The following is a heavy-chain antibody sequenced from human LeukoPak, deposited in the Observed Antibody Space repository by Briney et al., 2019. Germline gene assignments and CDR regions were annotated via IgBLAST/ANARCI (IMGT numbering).Heavy chain of an antibody. CDR1: GGSFTSYA. Sequence: SVKVFCKASGGSFTSYAFSWVRQAPGQGLEWMGGVIPLFGTTHYAENFQGRLTLIADRSTSTVFMELMSLRSDDAAVYFCARGPNWAYFFDYWGQGTLLTVSS. J-gene: IGHJ4*02. CDR2: VIPLFGTT. V-gene: IGHV1-69*06. CDR3: ARGPNWAYFFDY. D-gene: IGHD3-16*01.